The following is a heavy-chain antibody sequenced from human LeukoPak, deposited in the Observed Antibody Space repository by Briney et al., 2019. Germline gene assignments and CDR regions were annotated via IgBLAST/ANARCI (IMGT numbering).Heavy chain of an antibody. Sequence: GGSLRLSCAASGFTFSDYAMGWVRQAPGKGPEWVSVISGSGSGTDYGDSVKGRFTISRDNFRNTLSLQMSSLRAADTAIYYCAKLGTSDSRGSYFLFDYWGQGNLVTVSS. CDR3: AKLGTSDSRGSYFLFDY. CDR2: ISGSGSGT. CDR1: GFTFSDYA. J-gene: IGHJ4*02. V-gene: IGHV3-23*01. D-gene: IGHD3-22*01.